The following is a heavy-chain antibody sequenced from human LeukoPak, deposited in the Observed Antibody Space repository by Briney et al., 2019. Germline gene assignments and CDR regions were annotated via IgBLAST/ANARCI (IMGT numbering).Heavy chain of an antibody. CDR3: ARVLYSGTYGGDCFDS. V-gene: IGHV3-23*01. D-gene: IGHD1-26*01. CDR1: GFIFSSYG. Sequence: GGSLRLSCVASGFIFSSYGMSWVRQAPGKGLEWVSSVSFSGSITHYADSMKGRFTISRDNSKSTLYLQMNSPGADDTAVYYCARVLYSGTYGGDCFDSWGQGTLVTVSS. J-gene: IGHJ4*02. CDR2: VSFSGSIT.